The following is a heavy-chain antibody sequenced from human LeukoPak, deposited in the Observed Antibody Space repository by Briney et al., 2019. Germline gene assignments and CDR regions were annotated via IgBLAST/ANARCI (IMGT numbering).Heavy chain of an antibody. CDR2: IYPGDSDT. D-gene: IGHD3-22*01. Sequence: LGESLKISCKGSGYSFTSYWIGWARQMPGKGLEWMGIIYPGDSDTRYSPSFQGQVTISADKSISTAYLQWSSLKASDTAMYYCARPDYYDSSGYYYVGAFDIWGQGTMVTVSS. CDR3: ARPDYYDSSGYYYVGAFDI. V-gene: IGHV5-51*01. CDR1: GYSFTSYW. J-gene: IGHJ3*02.